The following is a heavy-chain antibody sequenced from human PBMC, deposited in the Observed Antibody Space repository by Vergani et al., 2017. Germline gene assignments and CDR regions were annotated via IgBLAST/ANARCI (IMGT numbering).Heavy chain of an antibody. D-gene: IGHD3-10*01. V-gene: IGHV1-18*01. J-gene: IGHJ4*02. Sequence: QVQLVQSGAEVKKPGASVKVSCKASGYTFTSYGISWVRQAPGQGLEWMGWISAYNGNTNYAQKLQGRVTMTTDTSTSTAYMELRSLRSDDTAVYYCASDGITMVRGLTQKHYYYYYGGFDYWGQGILVTVSS. CDR2: ISAYNGNT. CDR1: GYTFTSYG. CDR3: ASDGITMVRGLTQKHYYYYYGGFDY.